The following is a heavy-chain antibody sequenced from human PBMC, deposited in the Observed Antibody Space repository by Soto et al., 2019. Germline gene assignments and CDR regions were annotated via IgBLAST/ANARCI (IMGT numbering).Heavy chain of an antibody. J-gene: IGHJ5*02. CDR3: ARGRIAAAGNWFDP. Sequence: ETLSLTCTVSGGSISSYYWSWIRQPAGKGLEWIGRIYTSGSTNYNPSLKSRVTMSVDTSKNQFSLKLSSVTAADTAVYYCARGRIAAAGNWFDPWGQGTLVTVSS. CDR2: IYTSGST. V-gene: IGHV4-4*07. D-gene: IGHD6-13*01. CDR1: GGSISSYY.